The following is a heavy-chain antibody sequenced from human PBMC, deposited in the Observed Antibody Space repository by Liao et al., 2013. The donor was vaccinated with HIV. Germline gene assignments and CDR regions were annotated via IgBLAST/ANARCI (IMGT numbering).Heavy chain of an antibody. D-gene: IGHD2-8*02. V-gene: IGHV4-61*02. CDR3: ARDRGPFTGRFDY. Sequence: QVQLQESGPGLVKPSQTLSLTCTVSGASITSGTYYWSWIRQPAGKGLEWIGRIYTSGSTNYNPSLKSRVTISIHTSKNQFSLNLSSVTAADTAVYYCARDRGPFTGRFDYWGQGTLVTVSS. CDR2: IYTSGST. J-gene: IGHJ4*02. CDR1: GASITSGTYY.